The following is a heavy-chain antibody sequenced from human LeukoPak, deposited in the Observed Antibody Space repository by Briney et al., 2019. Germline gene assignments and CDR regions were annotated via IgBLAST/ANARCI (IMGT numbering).Heavy chain of an antibody. CDR3: ANAYGDYTYYFDY. J-gene: IGHJ4*02. CDR1: GGSISSSSYY. Sequence: SETLSLTCTVSGGSISSSSYYWGWIRQPPGKGLEWIGSIYYSGSTYYNPSLKSRVTISVDTSKNQFSLKLSSVTAADTAVYYCANAYGDYTYYFDYWGQGTLVTVFS. D-gene: IGHD4-17*01. V-gene: IGHV4-39*01. CDR2: IYYSGST.